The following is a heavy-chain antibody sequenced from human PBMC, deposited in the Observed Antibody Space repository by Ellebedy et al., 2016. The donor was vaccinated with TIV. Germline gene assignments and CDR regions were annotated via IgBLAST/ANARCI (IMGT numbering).Heavy chain of an antibody. D-gene: IGHD5-18*01. J-gene: IGHJ4*02. CDR2: ISAYNGNT. CDR1: GYTFTSYG. CDR3: ARGRGAPSVTDDFDY. Sequence: ASVKVSCKASGYTFTSYGISWVRQAPGQGLEWMGWISAYNGNTNYAQKLQGRVTMTTDTSTSTAYMELRSLRSDDTAVYYCARGRGAPSVTDDFDYWGQGTLVTVSS. V-gene: IGHV1-18*04.